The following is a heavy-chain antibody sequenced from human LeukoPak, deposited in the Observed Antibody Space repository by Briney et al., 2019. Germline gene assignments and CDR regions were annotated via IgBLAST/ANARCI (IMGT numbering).Heavy chain of an antibody. D-gene: IGHD6-13*01. Sequence: GGSLRLSCAASGFTFSDYYMSWIRQAPGRGREWVSYISSSGSTIYYGDSVKGRFTISRDNAKNSLYLQMNSLRAEDTAVYYCARSTWWALHHYWGQGTLVTVPS. CDR1: GFTFSDYY. J-gene: IGHJ4*02. V-gene: IGHV3-11*01. CDR2: ISSSGSTI. CDR3: ARSTWWALHHY.